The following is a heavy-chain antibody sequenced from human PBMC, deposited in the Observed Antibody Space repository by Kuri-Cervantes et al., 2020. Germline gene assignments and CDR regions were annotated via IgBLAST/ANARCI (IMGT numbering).Heavy chain of an antibody. V-gene: IGHV3-11*01. CDR1: GFTFSDYY. Sequence: GESLKISCAASGFTFSDYYMTWIRQAPGKGLEWVSHISDSGKTIYYADSVKGRFTLSRDNAKNSLFLQMNSLRAEDTAVYYCASGKSSGYYYPEYFQHWGQGTLVTVSS. CDR2: ISDSGKTI. CDR3: ASGKSSGYYYPEYFQH. D-gene: IGHD3-22*01. J-gene: IGHJ1*01.